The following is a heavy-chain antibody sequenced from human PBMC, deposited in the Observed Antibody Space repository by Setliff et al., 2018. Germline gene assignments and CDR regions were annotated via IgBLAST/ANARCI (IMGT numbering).Heavy chain of an antibody. V-gene: IGHV3-23*01. CDR3: ARDGHNVYYFDY. CDR1: GFTFTSYD. J-gene: IGHJ4*02. Sequence: PGGSLRLSCAASGFTFTSYDMSWVRQAPGKGLEWVSSISGNGGRVWYAASVKGRFSISKDISTNTLFLQMNSLRAEDTAVYYCARDGHNVYYFDYWGLGTLVTVSS. D-gene: IGHD1-1*01. CDR2: ISGNGGRV.